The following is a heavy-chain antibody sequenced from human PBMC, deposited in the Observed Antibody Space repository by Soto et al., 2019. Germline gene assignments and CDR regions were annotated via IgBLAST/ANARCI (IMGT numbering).Heavy chain of an antibody. CDR3: AKDFAACYSAICLYYFDY. Sequence: QVQLVESGGGVVQPGRSLRLSCAASGFTFSTYGMHWVRQAPGKGLEWVAVISYDGSNKYYGDSVKGRFTVSRDNSKNTLYLQMNSPRAEDAAVYYCAKDFAACYSAICLYYFDYWGQGTLVTVSS. CDR1: GFTFSTYG. D-gene: IGHD2-2*02. J-gene: IGHJ4*02. V-gene: IGHV3-30*19. CDR2: ISYDGSNK.